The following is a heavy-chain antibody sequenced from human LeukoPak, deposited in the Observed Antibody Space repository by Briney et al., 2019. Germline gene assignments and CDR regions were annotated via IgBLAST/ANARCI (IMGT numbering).Heavy chain of an antibody. CDR2: INPDSGGT. D-gene: IGHD2-15*01. CDR1: GYTFTGYY. V-gene: IGHV1-2*02. CDR3: ARKDMRLGTFDI. Sequence: ASMTVSCKASGYTFTGYYMHWVRQAPGQGLEWMGWINPDSGGTNYGQKFQGRVTMTRDTSITTAYMELSRLRSDDTAMYYCARKDMRLGTFDIWGQGTMVTVSS. J-gene: IGHJ3*02.